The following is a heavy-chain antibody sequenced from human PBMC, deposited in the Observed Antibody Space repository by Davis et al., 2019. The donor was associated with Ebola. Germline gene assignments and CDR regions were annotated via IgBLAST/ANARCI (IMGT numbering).Heavy chain of an antibody. J-gene: IGHJ1*01. V-gene: IGHV3-30*03. CDR2: ISYDGSNK. CDR1: GFTFSSYG. CDR3: ARAAAAGVGYFQH. Sequence: GESLKISCAASGFTFSSYGMHWVRQAPGKGLEWVAVISYDGSNKYYADSVKGRFTISRDNSKNTLYLQMNSLRAEDTAVYYCARAAAAGVGYFQHWGQGTLVTVSP. D-gene: IGHD6-13*01.